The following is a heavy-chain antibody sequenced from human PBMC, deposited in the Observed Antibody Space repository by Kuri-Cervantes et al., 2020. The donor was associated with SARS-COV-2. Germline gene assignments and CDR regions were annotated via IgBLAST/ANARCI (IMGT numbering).Heavy chain of an antibody. CDR3: ARGPHTRWYPPYSYYMDV. D-gene: IGHD4-23*01. Sequence: ASVKVSCKASGYTFTSYYMHWVRQAPGQGLEWMGIINPSGGSTSYAQKFQGRVTTTRDTSTSTVYMELSSLRSEDTAVYYCARGPHTRWYPPYSYYMDVWGKGTTVTVSS. V-gene: IGHV1-46*01. CDR1: GYTFTSYY. J-gene: IGHJ6*03. CDR2: INPSGGST.